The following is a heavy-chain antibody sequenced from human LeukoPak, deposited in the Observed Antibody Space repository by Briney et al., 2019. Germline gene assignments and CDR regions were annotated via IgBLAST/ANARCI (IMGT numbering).Heavy chain of an antibody. V-gene: IGHV5-51*01. D-gene: IGHD6-13*01. CDR1: GYSFTSYW. J-gene: IGHJ4*02. Sequence: GESLKISCKGAGYSFTSYWIGWVRQMPGKGLEGMGIIYPGDSDTRYSPSFQGQVTISADKSISTAYLQWSSLKASDTAMYYCARQPPYGIAAYYFDYWGQGTLVTVSS. CDR3: ARQPPYGIAAYYFDY. CDR2: IYPGDSDT.